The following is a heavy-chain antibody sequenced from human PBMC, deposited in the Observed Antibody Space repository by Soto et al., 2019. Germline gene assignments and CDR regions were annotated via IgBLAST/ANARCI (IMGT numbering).Heavy chain of an antibody. V-gene: IGHV1-46*01. Sequence: QVQLVQSGAEVKKPGASVKVSCKASGYTFTSYYMHWVRQAPGQGLEWMGIINPSGGSTSYAQKFQGRVPMTRDTSTSTVYMELSSLRSEDTAVYYCANAYYYGSGSYQFDPWGQGTLVTVSS. J-gene: IGHJ5*02. CDR2: INPSGGST. CDR3: ANAYYYGSGSYQFDP. D-gene: IGHD3-10*01. CDR1: GYTFTSYY.